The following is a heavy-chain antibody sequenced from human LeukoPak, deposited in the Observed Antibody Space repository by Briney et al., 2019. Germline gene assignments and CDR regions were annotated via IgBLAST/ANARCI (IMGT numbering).Heavy chain of an antibody. J-gene: IGHJ6*03. Sequence: PGGSLRLSCAASGFTFSSYWMSWVRQAPGKGLEWVANIKQDGSEKYYVDSVKGRFTISRDNAKNSLYLQMNSLRAEDTAVYYCAKYWGAYGDYRGRYMDVWGKGTTVTVS. CDR1: GFTFSSYW. CDR3: AKYWGAYGDYRGRYMDV. V-gene: IGHV3-7*03. D-gene: IGHD4-17*01. CDR2: IKQDGSEK.